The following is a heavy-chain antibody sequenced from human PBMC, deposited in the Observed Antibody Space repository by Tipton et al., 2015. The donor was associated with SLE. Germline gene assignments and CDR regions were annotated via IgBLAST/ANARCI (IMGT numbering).Heavy chain of an antibody. D-gene: IGHD6-13*01. Sequence: TLSLTCAVYGGSFSGYSWSWIRQPPGKELEWIGEINHSGSTNYNPSLKSRVTISVDTSKNQFSLKLNSVTAADTAVYYCARRTIAATGTAGYFDYWGQGALVIVSS. CDR2: INHSGST. CDR3: ARRTIAATGTAGYFDY. J-gene: IGHJ4*02. CDR1: GGSFSGYS. V-gene: IGHV4-34*01.